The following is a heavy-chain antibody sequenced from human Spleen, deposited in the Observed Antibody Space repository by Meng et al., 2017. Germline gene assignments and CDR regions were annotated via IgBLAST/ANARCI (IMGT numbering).Heavy chain of an antibody. V-gene: IGHV3-53*04. Sequence: ESLKTPCAAPGFTFSSYWMSWVRQAPGKGLEWVSVIYSGGSTYYADSVKGRFTISRHNSKNTLYLQMNSLRAEDTAVYYCARPLWFGELGPDDAFDIWGQGTMVTVSS. CDR3: ARPLWFGELGPDDAFDI. CDR1: GFTFSSYW. J-gene: IGHJ3*02. CDR2: IYSGGST. D-gene: IGHD3-10*01.